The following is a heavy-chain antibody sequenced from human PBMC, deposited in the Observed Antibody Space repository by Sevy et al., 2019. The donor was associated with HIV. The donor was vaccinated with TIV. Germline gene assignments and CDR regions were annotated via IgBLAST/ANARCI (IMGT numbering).Heavy chain of an antibody. CDR1: GFTFSSYG. CDR2: ISYDGSNK. J-gene: IGHJ6*02. Sequence: GGSLRLSSAASGFTFSSYGMHWVRQVPGKGLEWVAVISYDGSNKYDADSVKGRFTISRDNSKNTLYLQMNSLRAEDTAVYYCAKDGRYCSGGSCQGSYYYYGMDVWGQGTTVTVSS. CDR3: AKDGRYCSGGSCQGSYYYYGMDV. D-gene: IGHD2-15*01. V-gene: IGHV3-30*18.